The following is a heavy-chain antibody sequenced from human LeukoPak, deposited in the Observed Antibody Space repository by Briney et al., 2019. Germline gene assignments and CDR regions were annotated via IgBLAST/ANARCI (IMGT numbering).Heavy chain of an antibody. CDR2: ISSSGSTI. D-gene: IGHD3-10*01. V-gene: IGHV3-48*03. CDR1: GFTFSSYE. Sequence: GGSLRLSCAASGFTFSSYEMNWVRQAPGKGLEWVSYISSSGSTIYYADSVKGRFTISRDNAKNSLYLQMNSLRAEDTAAYYCASLRAVDAFDIWGQGTMVTVSS. J-gene: IGHJ3*02. CDR3: ASLRAVDAFDI.